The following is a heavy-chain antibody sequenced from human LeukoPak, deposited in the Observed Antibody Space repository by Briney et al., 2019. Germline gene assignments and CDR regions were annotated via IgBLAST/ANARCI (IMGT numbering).Heavy chain of an antibody. CDR1: GVTLSNYA. J-gene: IGHJ6*02. V-gene: IGHV3-23*01. CDR2: ISSSGSGGNT. CDR3: ARDMSKYSSGWYSGMDV. D-gene: IGHD6-19*01. Sequence: GGSLRLSCVASGVTLSNYAMSWARQAPGKGLEWVSGISSSGSGGNTYYADSVKGRFTISRDNAKNSLYLQMNSLRAEDTAVYYCARDMSKYSSGWYSGMDVWGQGTTVTVSS.